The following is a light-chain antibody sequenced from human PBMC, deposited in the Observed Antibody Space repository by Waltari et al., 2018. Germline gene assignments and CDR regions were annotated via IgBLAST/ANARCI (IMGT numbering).Light chain of an antibody. V-gene: IGLV1-47*01. Sequence: QSVLTQPPSASGAPGQRVTISCSGSSSNIGTNYVYWYQQLPGTAPKLLIYRNTQRPSEIPDRFSGSKSGTSASLALSGLRSEDEADYYCATWDDSLSGYVFGPGTKVIVL. CDR2: RNT. CDR3: ATWDDSLSGYV. J-gene: IGLJ1*01. CDR1: SSNIGTNY.